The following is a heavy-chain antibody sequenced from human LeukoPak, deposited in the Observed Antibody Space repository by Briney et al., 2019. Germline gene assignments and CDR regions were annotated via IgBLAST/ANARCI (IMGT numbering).Heavy chain of an antibody. Sequence: PSETLSLTCTVSGGSISSYYWSWIRQPPGKGLEWIGSIYYSGSTNYNPSLKSRVTISVDTSKNQFSLRLSSVTAADTAVYYCARGSGSYHIPGYYYMDVWGKGTTVTISS. J-gene: IGHJ6*03. D-gene: IGHD1-26*01. CDR3: ARGSGSYHIPGYYYMDV. V-gene: IGHV4-59*01. CDR2: IYYSGST. CDR1: GGSISSYY.